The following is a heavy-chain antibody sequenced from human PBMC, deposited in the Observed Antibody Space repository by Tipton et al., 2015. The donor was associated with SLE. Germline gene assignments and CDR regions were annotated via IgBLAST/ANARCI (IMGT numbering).Heavy chain of an antibody. CDR2: VCNSVST. J-gene: IGHJ1*01. D-gene: IGHD2-2*02. CDR1: GASITSSDG. V-gene: IGHV4-4*02. Sequence: PGLVKPSGTLSLTCAVSGASITSSDGWSWIRQSPGKGLEWIACVCNSVSTNYDPSLKSRGTISVDTSKNQFSLQLTSVTPEDTAVYYCTRGFLYDGFQVWGQGTLVTVSS. CDR3: TRGFLYDGFQV.